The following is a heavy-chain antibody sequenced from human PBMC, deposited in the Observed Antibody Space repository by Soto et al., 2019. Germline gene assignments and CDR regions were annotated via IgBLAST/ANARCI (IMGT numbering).Heavy chain of an antibody. CDR1: GGSISSYY. CDR2: IYYSGST. D-gene: IGHD5-12*01. V-gene: IGHV4-59*08. Sequence: SETLSLTCTVSGGSISSYYWSWIRQPPGKGLEWIGYIYYSGSTNYNPSLKSRVTISVDTSKNQFSLKLSSVTAADTVVYYCARLRYSGYDYWYFDYWGQGTLVTVS. CDR3: ARLRYSGYDYWYFDY. J-gene: IGHJ4*02.